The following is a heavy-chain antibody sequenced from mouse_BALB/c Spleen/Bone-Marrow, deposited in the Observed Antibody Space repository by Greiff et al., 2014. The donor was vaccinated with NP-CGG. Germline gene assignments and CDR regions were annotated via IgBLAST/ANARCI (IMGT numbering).Heavy chain of an antibody. CDR1: AYTFTRYW. CDR3: AGRLLYYFGY. D-gene: IGHD1-2*01. Sequence: VQLQQSGADPPPPPPPPTLSPNPPAYTFTRYWLQWVKQRPGHGLEWIGEILPGSGSTNYNEKFKGKATFTADTSSNTAYMQLSSLTSEDSAVYYCAGRLLYYFGYWGQGTTLTVSS. CDR2: ILPGSGST. V-gene: IGHV1-9*01. J-gene: IGHJ2*01.